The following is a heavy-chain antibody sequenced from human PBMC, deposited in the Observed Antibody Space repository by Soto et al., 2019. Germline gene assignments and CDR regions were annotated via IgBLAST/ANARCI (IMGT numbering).Heavy chain of an antibody. J-gene: IGHJ4*02. CDR3: ACQRTAPGTYRVHGY. CDR2: IYSSGIT. CDR1: GFTVSGNY. Sequence: EVQLVATGGGLIQPGGSLRISCAASGFTVSGNYISWVRQAPGKGLEWVSIIYSSGITYYADSVKGRFTVSRDNSKNTLYLQIHSLRAEDTSVYYCACQRTAPGTYRVHGYWGQGTLVTVSS. V-gene: IGHV3-53*02. D-gene: IGHD6-13*01.